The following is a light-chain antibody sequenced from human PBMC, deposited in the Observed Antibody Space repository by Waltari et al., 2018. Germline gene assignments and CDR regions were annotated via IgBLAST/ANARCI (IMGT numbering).Light chain of an antibody. V-gene: IGLV1-47*02. CDR3: ASWDDSLSVLL. CDR1: RTNIGSHY. J-gene: IGLJ3*02. Sequence: QSVLTQPPSASGTPGQRFTISCSGSRTNIGSHYVYCYQQLSGMSPKLLIFTNNQRPSGVPDRFSGSKSGTSASLAISGLRSEDEGDYYCASWDDSLSVLLFGGGTKLTVL. CDR2: TNN.